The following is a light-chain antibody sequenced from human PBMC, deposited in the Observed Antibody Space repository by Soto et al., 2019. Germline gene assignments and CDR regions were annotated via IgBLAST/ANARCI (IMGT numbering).Light chain of an antibody. V-gene: IGKV1-39*01. CDR2: GAS. CDR1: QSIGKH. J-gene: IGKJ5*01. CDR3: QQSYTSPTT. Sequence: DIQMTQSPSFLSASVGDIVTITCRASQSIGKHLNWYQQKPGKAPKFLIYGASTLQSGVPSRFTGSGSGTDFTLTVNSLQAEDFATYYCQQSYTSPTTFGQGTRLEIK.